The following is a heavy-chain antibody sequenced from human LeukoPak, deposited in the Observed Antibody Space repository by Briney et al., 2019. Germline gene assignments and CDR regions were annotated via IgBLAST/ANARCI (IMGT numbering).Heavy chain of an antibody. Sequence: GGSLRLSCAASGFAFSNYWMHWVRQAPGKGLVWVSRVDIDGSSTTCADSVKGRFTISRDKAKNRLYRQMKSLRIEDTTVYYCARDLGGAAAETRGGQGTLVTVSS. D-gene: IGHD6-13*01. CDR1: GFAFSNYW. J-gene: IGHJ4*02. CDR3: ARDLGGAAAETR. CDR2: VDIDGSST. V-gene: IGHV3-74*01.